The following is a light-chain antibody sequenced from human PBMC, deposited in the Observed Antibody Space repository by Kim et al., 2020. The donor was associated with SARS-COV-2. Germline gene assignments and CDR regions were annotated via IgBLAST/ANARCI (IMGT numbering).Light chain of an antibody. V-gene: IGLV3-1*01. J-gene: IGLJ1*01. CDR2: QDI. CDR1: KLGDKY. Sequence: SYELTQPPSVSVSPGQTASITCSGDKLGDKYACWYQQKPGQSPVLVIYQDIRRPSGIPERFSGSNSGNTATLTISGTQAMDEADYYCQAWDSSTVVFGAG. CDR3: QAWDSSTVV.